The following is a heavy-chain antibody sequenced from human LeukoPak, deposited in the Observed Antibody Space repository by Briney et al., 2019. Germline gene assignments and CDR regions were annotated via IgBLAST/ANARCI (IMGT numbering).Heavy chain of an antibody. D-gene: IGHD3-3*01. V-gene: IGHV3-21*01. CDR1: GFTFSSYS. J-gene: IGHJ5*02. CDR3: ARELRFLEWLLFNP. CDR2: ISSSSSYI. Sequence: GGSLRLSCAASGFTFSSYSMNWVRQAPGKGLEWVSSISSSSSYIYYADSVKGRFTISRDNAKNSLYLQMNSLRAEDTAVYYCARELRFLEWLLFNPWGQGTLVTVSS.